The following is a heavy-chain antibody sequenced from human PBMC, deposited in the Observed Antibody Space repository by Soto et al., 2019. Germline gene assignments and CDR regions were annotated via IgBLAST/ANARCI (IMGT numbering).Heavy chain of an antibody. CDR3: ARDAVRYCTDGGCYQGYYYFAMDV. V-gene: IGHV1-18*01. Sequence: QVQLVQSGAELKKSGASVTVSCKPSGYTFSTYGISWVRQAPGQGLEWMGWISASNGNTNYAQKFQGRVTMTTDTSTRTVSMDLRSVGSDDTAVYYCARDAVRYCTDGGCYQGYYYFAMDVWGPGTTVTVS. CDR1: GYTFSTYG. CDR2: ISASNGNT. D-gene: IGHD2-8*01. J-gene: IGHJ6*02.